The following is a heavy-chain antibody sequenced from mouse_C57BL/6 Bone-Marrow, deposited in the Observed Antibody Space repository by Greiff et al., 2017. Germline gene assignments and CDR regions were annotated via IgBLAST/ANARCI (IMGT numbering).Heavy chain of an antibody. V-gene: IGHV3-6*01. J-gene: IGHJ2*01. Sequence: DVKLVESGPGLVKPSQSLSLTCSVTGYSITSGYYWNWIRQFPGNKLEWMGYISYDGSNNYNPSLKNRISITRDTSKNQFFLKLNSVTTEDTATYYCARVRLVGYHYWGQGTTLTVSS. CDR1: GYSITSGYY. CDR3: ARVRLVGYHY. CDR2: ISYDGSN. D-gene: IGHD1-1*02.